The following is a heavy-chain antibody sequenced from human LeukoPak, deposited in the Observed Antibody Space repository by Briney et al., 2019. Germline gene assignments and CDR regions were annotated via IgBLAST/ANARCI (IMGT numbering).Heavy chain of an antibody. Sequence: AETLSLTCTVSGGSISSRGYYWSWIRQPPGKGLEWIGSIYYSGSTYYNPSLKSRVTISVDTSKNQFSLKLRSVTAADTAVYYCARGLGGSSGCFGYWGQGTLVTVSS. D-gene: IGHD6-19*01. CDR3: ARGLGGSSGCFGY. CDR1: GGSISSRGYY. V-gene: IGHV4-39*07. CDR2: IYYSGST. J-gene: IGHJ4*02.